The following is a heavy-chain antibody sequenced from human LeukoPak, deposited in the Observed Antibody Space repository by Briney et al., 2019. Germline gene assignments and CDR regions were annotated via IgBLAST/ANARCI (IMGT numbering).Heavy chain of an antibody. D-gene: IGHD6-13*01. Sequence: ASVKVSCKASGYTFTGYYMHWVRQAPGQGLEWMGWINPNSGGTNYAQKFQGRVTMIRDTSISTAYMELSRPRSDDTAVYYCAVTEGIATPFDYWGQGTLVTVSS. CDR1: GYTFTGYY. V-gene: IGHV1-2*02. CDR3: AVTEGIATPFDY. J-gene: IGHJ4*02. CDR2: INPNSGGT.